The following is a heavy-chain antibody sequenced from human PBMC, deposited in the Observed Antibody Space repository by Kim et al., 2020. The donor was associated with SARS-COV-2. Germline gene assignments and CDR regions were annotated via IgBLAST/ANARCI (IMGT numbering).Heavy chain of an antibody. V-gene: IGHV4-34*01. CDR1: GGSFSGYY. Sequence: SETLSLTCAVYGGSFSGYYWSWIRQPPGKGLEWIGEINHSGSTNYNPSLKSRVTISVDTSKNQFSLKLSSVTAADTAVYYCARVRGRYSGYEDLDYWGQG. CDR2: INHSGST. D-gene: IGHD5-12*01. CDR3: ARVRGRYSGYEDLDY. J-gene: IGHJ4*02.